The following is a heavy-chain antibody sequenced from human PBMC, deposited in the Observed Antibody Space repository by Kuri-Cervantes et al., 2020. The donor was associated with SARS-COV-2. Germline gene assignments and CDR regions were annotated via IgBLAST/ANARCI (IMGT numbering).Heavy chain of an antibody. J-gene: IGHJ4*02. CDR1: GFTFSNYV. CDR3: ARDRAAAGVYYSDY. CDR2: ISYDGSNK. V-gene: IGHV3-30-3*01. Sequence: GGSLRLSCVASGFTFSNYVIHWVRQAPGKGLEWVAVISYDGSNKYYADSVKGRFTISRDNSKSTLYLQMNSLRAEDTAVYYCARDRAAAGVYYSDYWGQGTLVTVSS. D-gene: IGHD6-13*01.